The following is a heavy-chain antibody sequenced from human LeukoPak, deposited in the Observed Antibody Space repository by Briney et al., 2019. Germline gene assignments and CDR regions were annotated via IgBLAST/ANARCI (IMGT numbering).Heavy chain of an antibody. CDR3: ARGSGYDFWSGYLYYYGSGSYYPIDY. J-gene: IGHJ4*02. Sequence: GASVKVSCKASGYTFTSYDINWVRQATGQGLEWMGWMNPNSGNTGYAQKFQGRVTMTRNTSISTAYMELSSLRSEDTAAYYCARGSGYDFWSGYLYYYGSGSYYPIDYWGQGTLVTVSS. CDR2: MNPNSGNT. D-gene: IGHD3-10*01. V-gene: IGHV1-8*01. CDR1: GYTFTSYD.